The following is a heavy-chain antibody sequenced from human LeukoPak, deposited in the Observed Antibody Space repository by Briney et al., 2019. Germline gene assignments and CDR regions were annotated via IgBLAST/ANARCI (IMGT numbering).Heavy chain of an antibody. Sequence: GGSLRLSCAASGFTFSNAWMSWVRQAPGKGLEWVGRIKSKTDGGTTDYAAPVKGRFTISRDDSKNTLYLQMNSLKTEDTAVYYCTTDLYYYDSSGYREIFDYWGQGTLVTVSS. CDR1: GFTFSNAW. J-gene: IGHJ4*02. CDR3: TTDLYYYDSSGYREIFDY. V-gene: IGHV3-15*01. D-gene: IGHD3-22*01. CDR2: IKSKTDGGTT.